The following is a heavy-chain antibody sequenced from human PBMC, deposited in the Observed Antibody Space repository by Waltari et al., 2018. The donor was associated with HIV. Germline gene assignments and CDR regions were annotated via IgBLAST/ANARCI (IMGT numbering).Heavy chain of an antibody. V-gene: IGHV1-69*12. CDR2: IIPIFDTS. D-gene: IGHD3-22*01. Sequence: QVQLVQSGAEVKKPGSSVKVSCKASGGTFSSYAISRMRQAPGQGIEWMGGIIPIFDTSNYAQKFQGRVTITADESTSTAYMELSSLRSDDTAVYYCARELKQLSPQDYDSPPRGFDIWGQGTMVTVSS. J-gene: IGHJ3*02. CDR1: GGTFSSYA. CDR3: ARELKQLSPQDYDSPPRGFDI.